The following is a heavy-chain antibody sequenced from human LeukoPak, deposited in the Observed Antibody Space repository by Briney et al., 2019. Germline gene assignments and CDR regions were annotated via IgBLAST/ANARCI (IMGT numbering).Heavy chain of an antibody. V-gene: IGHV1-2*02. D-gene: IGHD3-10*01. CDR3: ARDRFTMVRGVIDYYYMDV. Sequence: ASVTVSCKASGYTFTGYYMHWVRQAPGQGLEWMGWINPNSGGTNYVQKFQGRVTMTRDTSISTAYMELSRLRSDDTAVYYCARDRFTMVRGVIDYYYMDVWGKGTTVTVSS. J-gene: IGHJ6*03. CDR2: INPNSGGT. CDR1: GYTFTGYY.